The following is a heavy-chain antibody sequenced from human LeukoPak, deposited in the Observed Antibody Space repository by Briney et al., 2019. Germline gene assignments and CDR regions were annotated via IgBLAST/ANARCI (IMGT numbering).Heavy chain of an antibody. V-gene: IGHV4-59*08. CDR1: GGSISSYY. Sequence: PSETLSLTCTVSGGSISSYYWSWIRQPPGKGLEWIGYIYYSGSTNYNLSLKSRVTISVDTSKNQFSLKLSSVTAADTAVYYCARHCWRRNAFDIWGQGTMVTVSS. CDR2: IYYSGST. CDR3: ARHCWRRNAFDI. J-gene: IGHJ3*02.